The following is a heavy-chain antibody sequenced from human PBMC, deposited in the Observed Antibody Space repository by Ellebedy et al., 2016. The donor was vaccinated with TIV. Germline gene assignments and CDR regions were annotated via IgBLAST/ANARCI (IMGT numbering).Heavy chain of an antibody. V-gene: IGHV3-74*01. CDR1: GCTFSTYW. D-gene: IGHD7-27*01. Sequence: GESLKISCAASGCTFSTYWMHWVRQAPGKGLVWVSRINSDGSSTTYADSVKGRFTISRDNAKNTLYLQMNSLRAEDTAVYYCSRAPGDNWFDPWGQGTLVTVSS. CDR3: SRAPGDNWFDP. CDR2: INSDGSST. J-gene: IGHJ5*02.